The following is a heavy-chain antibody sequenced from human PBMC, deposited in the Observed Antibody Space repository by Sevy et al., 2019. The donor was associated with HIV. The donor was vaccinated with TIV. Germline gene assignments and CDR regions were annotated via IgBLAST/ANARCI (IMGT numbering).Heavy chain of an antibody. CDR1: GGSISSSSYY. D-gene: IGHD3-16*01. V-gene: IGHV4-39*01. Sequence: SEILSLTCTVSGGSISSSSYYWGWIRQPPGKGLEWIGSIYYSGSTYYNPSLKSRVTISVDTSKNQFSLKLSSVTAADTAVYYCARHHPYYHYVWGSYSEGNAFDIWGQGTMVTVSS. CDR3: ARHHPYYHYVWGSYSEGNAFDI. CDR2: IYYSGST. J-gene: IGHJ3*02.